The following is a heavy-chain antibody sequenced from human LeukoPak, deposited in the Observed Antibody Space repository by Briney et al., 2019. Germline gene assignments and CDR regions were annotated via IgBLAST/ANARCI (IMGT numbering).Heavy chain of an antibody. Sequence: GGSLRLSCVASGFSFSNYAMNSVRQAPGKGLEWVAIITGTDGRTYYADSVKGRFTISRDNSKNTLSLQMNSLRAEDTAVYYCAKEWRWGDTEVHYYGLNVWGQGTTVTVSS. CDR1: GFSFSNYA. J-gene: IGHJ6*02. CDR2: ITGTDGRT. V-gene: IGHV3-23*01. D-gene: IGHD1-1*01. CDR3: AKEWRWGDTEVHYYGLNV.